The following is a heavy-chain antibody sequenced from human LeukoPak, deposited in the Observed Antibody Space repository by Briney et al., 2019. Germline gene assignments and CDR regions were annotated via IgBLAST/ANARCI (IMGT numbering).Heavy chain of an antibody. V-gene: IGHV3-21*01. CDR3: ARRMVRGVIITHHDAFDI. D-gene: IGHD3-10*01. CDR2: ISSSGTYI. Sequence: GGSLRLSCAASGFTFSSYTMNWVRQAPGKGLEWVSSISSSGTYIYYADSVKGRFTISRDNAKNSLYLQMNSLRAEDTAVYYCARRMVRGVIITHHDAFDIWGQGTMVTVSS. J-gene: IGHJ3*02. CDR1: GFTFSSYT.